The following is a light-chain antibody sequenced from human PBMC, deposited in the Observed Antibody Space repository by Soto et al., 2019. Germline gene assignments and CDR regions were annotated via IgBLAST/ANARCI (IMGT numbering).Light chain of an antibody. CDR1: QGISSY. CDR2: AAS. J-gene: IGKJ4*01. V-gene: IGKV1-9*01. Sequence: DIQMTHSASSLSASVGDGVTITLRASQGISSYLAWYQQKPGKAPKLLIYAASTLQSGVPSRFSGSGSGTDFTLTISSLQPEDFATYYCQQLESYPSTFGGGTKVDIK. CDR3: QQLESYPST.